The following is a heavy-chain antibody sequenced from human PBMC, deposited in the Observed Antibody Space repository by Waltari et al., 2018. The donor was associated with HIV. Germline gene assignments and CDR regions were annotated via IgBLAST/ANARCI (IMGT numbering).Heavy chain of an antibody. J-gene: IGHJ4*02. D-gene: IGHD3-22*01. V-gene: IGHV4-39*01. CDR1: GASIRSSTYS. Sequence: QLQLQESGPGLVKPSETLSLTCTVSGASIRSSTYSWGWIRQPPGKGLEFIGNIYYSGSTYSTPSLKSRITISVDTSKNQFSLKLSSVTAADTAVYYCARLQDTRAYYGWNPRGKPFEYWGQGTLVTVSS. CDR2: IYYSGST. CDR3: ARLQDTRAYYGWNPRGKPFEY.